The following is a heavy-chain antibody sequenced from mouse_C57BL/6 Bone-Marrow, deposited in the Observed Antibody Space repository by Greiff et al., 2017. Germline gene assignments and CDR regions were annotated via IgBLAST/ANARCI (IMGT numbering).Heavy chain of an antibody. V-gene: IGHV2-6-1*01. J-gene: IGHJ4*01. CDR3: ARHNLPSWDGAMDY. CDR2: IWSDGST. D-gene: IGHD4-1*01. CDR1: GFSVTSYG. Sequence: QVQLQQSGPGLVAPSQSLSITCTVSGFSVTSYGVHWVRQPPGKGLEWLVVIWSDGSTNYNSALKSRLSISKDNSKSQVFLKMNSLQTDDTAMYYCARHNLPSWDGAMDYWGQGTSVTVSS.